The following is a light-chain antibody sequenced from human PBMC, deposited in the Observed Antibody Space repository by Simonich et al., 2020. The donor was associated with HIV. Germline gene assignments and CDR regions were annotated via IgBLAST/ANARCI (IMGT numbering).Light chain of an antibody. Sequence: QTVVTQEPSFSVSPGGTVTLTCGLSSGSVSTSYYPSWYQQPPCQAPRTLIYSTNTRSSGVPDRFSGSILGNKAALTITGAQADDESDYYCVLYMGSGIRVFGGGTKLTVL. J-gene: IGLJ3*02. V-gene: IGLV8-61*01. CDR2: STN. CDR3: VLYMGSGIRV. CDR1: SGSVSTSYY.